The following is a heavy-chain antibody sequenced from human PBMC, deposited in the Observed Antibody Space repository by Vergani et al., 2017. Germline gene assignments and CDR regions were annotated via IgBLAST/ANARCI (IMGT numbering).Heavy chain of an antibody. D-gene: IGHD3-3*01. V-gene: IGHV3-21*01. CDR1: GFTFSSYS. CDR3: ARDTPXYDFWSGYWNAFDI. J-gene: IGHJ3*02. CDR2: ISSSSSYI. Sequence: EVQLVESGGGLVKPGGSLRLSCAASGFTFSSYSMNWVRQAPGKGLEWVSSISSSSSYIYYADSVKGRFTISRDNAKNSLYLQMNSLRAEYTAVYYCARDTPXYDFWSGYWNAFDIWGQGTMVTVSS.